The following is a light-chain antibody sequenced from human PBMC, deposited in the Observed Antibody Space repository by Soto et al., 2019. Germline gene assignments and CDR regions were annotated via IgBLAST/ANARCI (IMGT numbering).Light chain of an antibody. CDR3: QSYDSSLSGRGV. Sequence: QSVLTQPPSVSGAPGQRVTISCTGSSSNIGAGYDVNWYQQLPGTAPKLLIYGNSNRPSGVPDRFSGSKSGTSASLAITGLQAEDEADYYCQSYDSSLSGRGVFGGGTKLTVL. J-gene: IGLJ2*01. CDR2: GNS. V-gene: IGLV1-40*01. CDR1: SSNIGAGYD.